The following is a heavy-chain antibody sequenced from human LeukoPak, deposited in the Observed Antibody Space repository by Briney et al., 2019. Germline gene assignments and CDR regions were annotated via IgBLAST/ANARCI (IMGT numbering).Heavy chain of an antibody. CDR3: AHRLGQRRDWNYGKFDY. CDR1: GFSLITSGVG. D-gene: IGHD1-7*01. J-gene: IGHJ4*02. V-gene: IGHV2-5*02. Sequence: SGPTLVNPTQTLTLTCTFSGFSLITSGVGVGWIRQPPGKALEWLALIYWDDDKRYSPFLKSRLTISKDTSKNQAVLTMTNMDPVDTATYFCAHRLGQRRDWNYGKFDYWGQGTLVMVSS. CDR2: IYWDDDK.